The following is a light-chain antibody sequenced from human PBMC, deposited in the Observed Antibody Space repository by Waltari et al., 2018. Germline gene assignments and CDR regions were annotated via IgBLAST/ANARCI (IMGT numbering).Light chain of an antibody. J-gene: IGKJ3*01. Sequence: IRMTRLQSSLLELAGETSTITCRASQDITTFLNWYQQEAGKPPKRLIFDASSLETGVPARFSGSGSGTDFTLTISSLQPEDFTTYYCLQYKSHPFTFGPGTRLEIK. V-gene: IGKV1-13*02. CDR2: DAS. CDR3: LQYKSHPFT. CDR1: QDITTF.